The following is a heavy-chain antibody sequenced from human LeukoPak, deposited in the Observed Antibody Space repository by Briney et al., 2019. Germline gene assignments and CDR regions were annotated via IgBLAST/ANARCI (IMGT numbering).Heavy chain of an antibody. Sequence: PGGSLRLSCAASGFTFSSYAMSWVRQAPGKGLXXXXXISGSGVSTYYADSVKGRLTISRDNSKNTLYLQMNSLRAEGTAVYYCAKSPYDSSGYYMDYWGQGTLVTVSS. CDR2: ISGSGVST. CDR3: AKSPYDSSGYYMDY. CDR1: GFTFSSYA. J-gene: IGHJ4*02. V-gene: IGHV3-23*01. D-gene: IGHD3-22*01.